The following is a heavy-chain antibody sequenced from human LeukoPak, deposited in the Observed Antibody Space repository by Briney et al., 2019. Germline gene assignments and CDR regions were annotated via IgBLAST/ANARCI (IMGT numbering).Heavy chain of an antibody. V-gene: IGHV3-48*01. CDR2: ISSSSSTI. CDR3: ARVDWNGRDAFDI. D-gene: IGHD1-1*01. J-gene: IGHJ3*02. CDR1: GFTFSSYS. Sequence: RPGGSLRLSCAASGFTFSSYSMDWVRQAPGKGLEWVSYISSSSSTIYYADSVKGRFTISRDNAKNSLYLQMNSLRAEDTAVYYCARVDWNGRDAFDIWGQGTMVTVSA.